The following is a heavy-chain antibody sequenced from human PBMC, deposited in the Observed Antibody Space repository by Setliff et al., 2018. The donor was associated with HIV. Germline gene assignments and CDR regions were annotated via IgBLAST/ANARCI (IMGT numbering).Heavy chain of an antibody. V-gene: IGHV4-39*01. CDR1: GASISSSSHH. D-gene: IGHD1-26*01. Sequence: SETLSLTCTVSGASISSSSHHWAWIRQPPGKGLEYIGNIYYTSSTHHNPSLESRVATSVDTSKNQFSLKLSSVTAADTAVYYCARIVRWELVATSTFFNYTDVWGKGTTVTV. CDR3: ARIVRWELVATSTFFNYTDV. J-gene: IGHJ6*03. CDR2: IYYTSST.